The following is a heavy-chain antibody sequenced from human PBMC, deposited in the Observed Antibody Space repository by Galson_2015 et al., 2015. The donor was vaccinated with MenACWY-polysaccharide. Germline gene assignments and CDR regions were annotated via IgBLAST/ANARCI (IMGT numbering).Heavy chain of an antibody. D-gene: IGHD1-26*01. Sequence: TLSLTCTVSGGSISSSSDYWGWIRQPPGKGLEWIGSIYYSGSTYYNPSLKSRVTISVDTSKNQFSLKLSSVTAADTAVYHCARRSSGSPGNAIDIWGQGTMVTVSS. V-gene: IGHV4-39*01. CDR1: GGSISSSSDY. CDR3: ARRSSGSPGNAIDI. CDR2: IYYSGST. J-gene: IGHJ3*02.